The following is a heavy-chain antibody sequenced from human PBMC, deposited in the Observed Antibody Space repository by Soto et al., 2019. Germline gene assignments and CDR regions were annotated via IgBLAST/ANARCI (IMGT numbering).Heavy chain of an antibody. CDR3: ARQTYGSGSYYNFDY. Sequence: QLQLQESGPGLVKPSETLSLTCTVSGGSISSSSYYWGWIRQPPGKGLEWIGSIYYSGSTYYNPSLKSRVTISVDTSKNQFSLKLSSVTAADTAVYYCARQTYGSGSYYNFDYWGQGTLVTVSS. V-gene: IGHV4-39*01. CDR1: GGSISSSSYY. CDR2: IYYSGST. J-gene: IGHJ4*02. D-gene: IGHD3-10*01.